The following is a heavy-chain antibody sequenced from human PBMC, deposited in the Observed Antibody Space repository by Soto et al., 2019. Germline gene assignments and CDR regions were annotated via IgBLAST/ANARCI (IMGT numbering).Heavy chain of an antibody. Sequence: LRLSCAASGFTFGKFVMRWVRQTPGKGLEWVSTITETGADTYYTDSVKGRFTISRDNSKNTLYLQMTTLRAEDTAVYYCAKVPEGHDAFDIWGQGTMVTVSS. V-gene: IGHV3-23*01. CDR1: GFTFGKFV. CDR2: ITETGADT. J-gene: IGHJ3*02. CDR3: AKVPEGHDAFDI.